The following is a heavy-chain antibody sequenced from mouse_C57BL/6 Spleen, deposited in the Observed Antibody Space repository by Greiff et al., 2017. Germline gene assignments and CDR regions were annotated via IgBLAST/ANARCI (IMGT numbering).Heavy chain of an antibody. Sequence: EESGPGLVKPSQSLSLTCSVTGYPLTSGYYWNWVRPFAGNKPEWVCYISYDGRNNYIPSLKNRISITRDTSKNQFFLKLNSVTSEDTATYYCAREDGARAMDYWGQGTTVTVSS. D-gene: IGHD2-3*01. CDR1: GYPLTSGYY. CDR2: ISYDGRN. V-gene: IGHV3-6*01. CDR3: AREDGARAMDY. J-gene: IGHJ4*01.